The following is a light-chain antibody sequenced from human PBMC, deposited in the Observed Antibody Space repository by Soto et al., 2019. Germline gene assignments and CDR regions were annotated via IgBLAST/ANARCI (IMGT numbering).Light chain of an antibody. CDR2: LNSDGSH. CDR3: QTWGTGMV. Sequence: QAVVTQSPSASASLGASVKLTCTLSSGHSSYAIAWHQQQPEKGPRYLMNLNSDGSHSKGDGIPDRFSGSSSGAERYLTISSLQSEDEPDYHCQTWGTGMVFGGGTKLTVL. CDR1: SGHSSYA. V-gene: IGLV4-69*01. J-gene: IGLJ2*01.